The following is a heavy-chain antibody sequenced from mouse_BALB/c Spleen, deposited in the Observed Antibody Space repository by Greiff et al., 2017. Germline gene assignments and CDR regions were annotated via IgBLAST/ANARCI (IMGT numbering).Heavy chain of an antibody. V-gene: IGHV14-4*02. CDR2: IDPENGDT. CDR3: NSGEMYDAYAMDY. Sequence: VQLQQSGAELVRSGASVKLSCTASGFNIKDYYMHWVKQRPEQGLEWIGWIDPENGDTEYAPKFQGKATMTADTSSNTAYLQHSSLTSEDTAVYYSNSGEMYDAYAMDYWGQGTSVTVSS. D-gene: IGHD2-14*01. J-gene: IGHJ4*01. CDR1: GFNIKDYY.